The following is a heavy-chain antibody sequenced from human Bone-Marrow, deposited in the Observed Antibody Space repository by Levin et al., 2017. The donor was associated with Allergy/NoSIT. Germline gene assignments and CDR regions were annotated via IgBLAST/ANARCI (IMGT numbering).Heavy chain of an antibody. D-gene: IGHD3-16*01. V-gene: IGHV3-30-3*01. CDR2: ISYDGSNK. CDR1: GFTFSSYA. CDR3: ARGGGGYGGHRYCQH. Sequence: GGSLRLSCAASGFTFSSYAMHWVRQAPGKGLEWVAVISYDGSNKYYADSVKGRFTISRDNSKNTLYLQMNSLRAEDTAVYYCARGGGGYGGHRYCQHWGQGTLVTVS. J-gene: IGHJ1*01.